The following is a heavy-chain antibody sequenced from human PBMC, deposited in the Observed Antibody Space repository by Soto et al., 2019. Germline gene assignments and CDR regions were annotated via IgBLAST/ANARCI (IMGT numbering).Heavy chain of an antibody. D-gene: IGHD6-19*01. J-gene: IGHJ4*02. CDR1: GFTLSDHY. CDR2: TRNKANSYTT. Sequence: EVQLVESGGGLVQPGGSLRLSCAASGFTLSDHYMDWVRQAPGKGLEWVGRTRNKANSYTTEYAASVKGRFTISRDDSENSLYLHMNSLKTEDTAAYYCTRYSYSSGWYLDYWGQGTLVTVSS. V-gene: IGHV3-72*01. CDR3: TRYSYSSGWYLDY.